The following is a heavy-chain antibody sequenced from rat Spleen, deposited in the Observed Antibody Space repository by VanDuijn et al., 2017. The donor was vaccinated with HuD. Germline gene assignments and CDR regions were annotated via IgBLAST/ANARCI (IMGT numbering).Heavy chain of an antibody. V-gene: IGHV5-25*01. D-gene: IGHD2-1*01. Sequence: EVRLVESGGGLVQPGRSLKLSCAASGFTFTNYDMAWVRQAPTKGLEWIASISTGGGNTYYRDSVKGRFTISRDHAKSTLYLQMDSLRSEDTATYYCTREIHYYFDYWGQGVMVTVSS. J-gene: IGHJ2*01. CDR1: GFTFTNYD. CDR3: TREIHYYFDY. CDR2: ISTGGGNT.